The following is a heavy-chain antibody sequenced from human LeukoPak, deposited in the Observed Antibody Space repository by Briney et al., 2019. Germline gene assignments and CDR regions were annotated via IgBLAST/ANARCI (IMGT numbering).Heavy chain of an antibody. J-gene: IGHJ6*02. CDR1: GFAFDDYA. D-gene: IGHD3-10*01. CDR3: AKDLRGVYYYYGMDV. CDR2: ISWNTGSI. Sequence: GGSLRLSCAASGFAFDDYAMHWVRHAPGKGLEWVSGISWNTGSIGYADSVKGRFTISRDSAKNSLYLQMNSLRAEDTALYYCAKDLRGVYYYYGMDVWGQGTTVAVSS. V-gene: IGHV3-9*01.